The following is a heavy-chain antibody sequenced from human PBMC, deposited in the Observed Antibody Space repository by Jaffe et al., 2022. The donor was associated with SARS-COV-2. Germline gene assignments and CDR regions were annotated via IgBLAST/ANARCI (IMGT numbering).Heavy chain of an antibody. CDR3: ARELYVPAPMNGAWGEF. D-gene: IGHD3-10*01. CDR1: GVSVSNTAYY. V-gene: IGHV4-39*02. J-gene: IGHJ4*02. Sequence: QLRLQESGPGLVRPWETLSLTCTVSGVSVSNTAYYWAWSRQSPGKGLEWLATIYYNGATQYNPSLRSRITISIDKPNNQFSLKVTSLTAADTAVYYCARELYVPAPMNGAWGEFWGRGALVTVSS. CDR2: IYYNGAT.